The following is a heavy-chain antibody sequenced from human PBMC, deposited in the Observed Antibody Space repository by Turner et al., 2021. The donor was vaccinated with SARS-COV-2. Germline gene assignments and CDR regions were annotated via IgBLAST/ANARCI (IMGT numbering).Heavy chain of an antibody. D-gene: IGHD3-22*01. CDR3: AKDMRQATYYYDSSDHYGFDY. Sequence: GGLVQPGRSLRLPCAASGFTFDDYAMHWVRQAPGKGLEWVSGITWNSGTIGYADSMKGRFTISRDNAKNSLYLQMNRLRAEDTALYYCAKDMRQATYYYDSSDHYGFDYWGQGTLVTVSS. J-gene: IGHJ4*02. V-gene: IGHV3-9*01. CDR1: GFTFDDYA. CDR2: ITWNSGTI.